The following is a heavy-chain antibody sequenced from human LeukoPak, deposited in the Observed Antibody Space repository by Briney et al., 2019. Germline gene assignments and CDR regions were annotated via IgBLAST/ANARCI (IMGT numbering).Heavy chain of an antibody. J-gene: IGHJ5*02. Sequence: GGSLRLSCAVSGLTLSRYWMTWVRLAPGKGLEWVANINQDGSERYYVDSVKGRFTISRDNAKNSLFLQMRSLRAEDTAVYYCVTEQWELGTWGQGTLVTVSS. CDR2: INQDGSER. CDR1: GLTLSRYW. CDR3: VTEQWELGT. V-gene: IGHV3-7*03. D-gene: IGHD6-19*01.